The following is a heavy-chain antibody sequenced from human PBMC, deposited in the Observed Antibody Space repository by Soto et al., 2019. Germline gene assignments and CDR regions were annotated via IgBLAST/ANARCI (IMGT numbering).Heavy chain of an antibody. D-gene: IGHD3-16*02. J-gene: IGHJ4*02. V-gene: IGHV3-7*01. Sequence: GGSLSLSCAASGFPFSSYWMSWVRQAPGKGLEWVANTNQDGSEKYYVDSVKGRFTISRDNAKNSLYLQMNSLRAEDTAVYFCARDPSYDYVWGSYRLFDYWGQGTLVTVSS. CDR1: GFPFSSYW. CDR3: ARDPSYDYVWGSYRLFDY. CDR2: TNQDGSEK.